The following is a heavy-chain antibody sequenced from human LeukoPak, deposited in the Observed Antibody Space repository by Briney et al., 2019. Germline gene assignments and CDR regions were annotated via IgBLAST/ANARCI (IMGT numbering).Heavy chain of an antibody. V-gene: IGHV5-51*01. CDR2: IYPGDSDT. CDR3: ARYPYCSSTSCWYYFDY. D-gene: IGHD2-2*01. J-gene: IGHJ4*02. Sequence: ESLKISCKGSGYSFTSYWIGWVRQMPGKGLEWMGIIYPGDSDTRYSPSFQGQVTISADKSISTAYLQWSSLKASDTAMYYCARYPYCSSTSCWYYFDYWGQGTLVTVSS. CDR1: GYSFTSYW.